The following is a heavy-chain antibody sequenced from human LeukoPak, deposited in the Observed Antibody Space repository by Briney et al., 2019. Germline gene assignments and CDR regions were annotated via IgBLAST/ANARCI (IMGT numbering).Heavy chain of an antibody. Sequence: GASVKVSCKASGGTFTTHAISWVRQAPGQGFEWMGRIIPMLGKPNYGQKSQGRVTINADKFTSTVYMELTSLRSEDTAVYYCARDETVRDDYYGMDVWGQGTTVTVSS. CDR2: IIPMLGKP. J-gene: IGHJ6*02. V-gene: IGHV1-69*04. D-gene: IGHD4-11*01. CDR1: GGTFTTHA. CDR3: ARDETVRDDYYGMDV.